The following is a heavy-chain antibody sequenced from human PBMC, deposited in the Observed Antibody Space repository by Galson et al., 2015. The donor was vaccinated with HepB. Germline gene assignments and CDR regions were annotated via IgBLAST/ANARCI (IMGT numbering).Heavy chain of an antibody. V-gene: IGHV3-30*04. J-gene: IGHJ4*02. D-gene: IGHD6-13*01. CDR1: GFTFSSYA. CDR3: ARAQYSSSSRGGDYFDY. Sequence: SLRLSCAASGFTFSSYAMHWVRQAPGKGLEWVAVISYDGSNKYYADSVKGRFTISRDNSKNTLYLQMNSLRAEDTAVYYCARAQYSSSSRGGDYFDYWGQGTLVTVSS. CDR2: ISYDGSNK.